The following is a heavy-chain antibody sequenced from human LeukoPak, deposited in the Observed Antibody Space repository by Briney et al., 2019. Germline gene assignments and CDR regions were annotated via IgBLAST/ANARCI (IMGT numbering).Heavy chain of an antibody. CDR1: GFTFSSYA. CDR3: AKGQWLARIYYFDY. V-gene: IGHV3-23*01. D-gene: IGHD6-19*01. CDR2: ISGSGGST. J-gene: IGHJ4*02. Sequence: PGGSLRLSCAASGFTFSSYAMSWVRQAPGKGLEWVSSISGSGGSTYYADSVKGRFTISRDNSKNTLYLQTNSLRAEDTAVYYCAKGQWLARIYYFDYWGQGTLVTVSS.